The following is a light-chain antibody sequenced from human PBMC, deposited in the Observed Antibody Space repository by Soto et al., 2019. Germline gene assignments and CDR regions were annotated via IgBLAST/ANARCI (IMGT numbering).Light chain of an antibody. CDR2: DAS. J-gene: IGKJ3*01. V-gene: IGKV1-33*01. CDR1: HDITSY. CDR3: QKCDYLPI. Sequence: DIQMTQSPSSLSASVGDRVTITCQASHDITSYLNWYQHKPGKAPKLLIYDASILEAGVPSRFSGSGSGTHFTFIIRSLQPEDVATYYCQKCDYLPIFGPGTTVDFK.